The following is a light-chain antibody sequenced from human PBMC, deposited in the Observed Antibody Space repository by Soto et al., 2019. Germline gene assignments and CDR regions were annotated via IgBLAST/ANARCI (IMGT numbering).Light chain of an antibody. CDR1: QSVSRN. J-gene: IGKJ2*01. V-gene: IGKV3-15*01. Sequence: EVVMTQSPATLSVSPGERATLSCRASQSVSRNLAWYQQRSGRAPRLLIYDASTRATNIPTRFSGSGSGTEFTLTISSLQSEDFAVYYCQHYNHWPLYTFGQGTKLEIK. CDR2: DAS. CDR3: QHYNHWPLYT.